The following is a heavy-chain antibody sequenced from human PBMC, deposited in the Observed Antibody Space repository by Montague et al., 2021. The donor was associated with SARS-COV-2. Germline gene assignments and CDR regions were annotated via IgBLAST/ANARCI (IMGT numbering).Heavy chain of an antibody. CDR1: GFTFSSYS. Sequence: LRLSCAASGFTFSSYSMNWVRQAPGKGLEWVSSISSSSSYIYYADSVKGRFTISRDNAKNSLYLQMNSLRAEDTAVYYCAREGARNYYDSSGDAFDIWGQGTMVTVSS. CDR2: ISSSSSYI. CDR3: AREGARNYYDSSGDAFDI. D-gene: IGHD3-22*01. J-gene: IGHJ3*02. V-gene: IGHV3-21*01.